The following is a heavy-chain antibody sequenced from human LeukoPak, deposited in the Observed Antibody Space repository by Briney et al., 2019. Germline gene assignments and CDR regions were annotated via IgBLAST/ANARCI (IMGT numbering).Heavy chain of an antibody. J-gene: IGHJ4*02. V-gene: IGHV3-69-1*02. Sequence: GGSLRLSCSASGFTFSDYDMNWVRQAPGKGLEWVSSISGLSTHIYYGDSVKGRFSIPRDNAKNSVYLQMNSLGVEDTAIYYCGRAFPPLRTSSAGDLWGQGILVTVSS. D-gene: IGHD3-16*01. CDR3: GRAFPPLRTSSAGDL. CDR2: ISGLSTHI. CDR1: GFTFSDYD.